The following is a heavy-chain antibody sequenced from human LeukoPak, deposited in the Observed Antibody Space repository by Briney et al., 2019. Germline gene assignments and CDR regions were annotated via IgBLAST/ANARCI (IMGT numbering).Heavy chain of an antibody. CDR3: ARDVVVVVAANRKLGWFDP. D-gene: IGHD2-15*01. J-gene: IGHJ5*02. Sequence: SETLSLTCTVSGGFISSGSYYWSWIRQPAGKGLEWIGRIYTSGSTNYNPSLKSRITISVDTSKNQFSLKLSSVTAADTAVYYCARDVVVVVAANRKLGWFDPWGQGTLVTVSS. CDR2: IYTSGST. V-gene: IGHV4-61*02. CDR1: GGFISSGSYY.